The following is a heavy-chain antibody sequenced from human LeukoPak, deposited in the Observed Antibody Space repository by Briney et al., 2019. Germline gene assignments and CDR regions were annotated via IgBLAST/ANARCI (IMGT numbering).Heavy chain of an antibody. CDR3: ARVRALSKFDP. J-gene: IGHJ5*02. Sequence: SATLSLTCAVNGGSFSTYYWTWIRQPPGKGLEWIGEINHSGSTNYNPSLKSRVTISVDTSKNQFSLKLSSVTAADTAVYYCARVRALSKFDPWGQGTLVTVSS. D-gene: IGHD3-10*01. CDR1: GGSFSTYY. CDR2: INHSGST. V-gene: IGHV4-34*01.